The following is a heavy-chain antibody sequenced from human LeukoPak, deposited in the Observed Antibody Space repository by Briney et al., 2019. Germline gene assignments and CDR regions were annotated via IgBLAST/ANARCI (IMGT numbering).Heavy chain of an antibody. J-gene: IGHJ2*01. CDR1: GYTFTSYD. CDR2: ISAYNGNT. D-gene: IGHD3-22*01. CDR3: ARGRITIIDWYFDL. V-gene: IGHV1-18*01. Sequence: ASVKVSCKASGYTFTSYDINWVRQATGQGLEWMGWISAYNGNTNYAQKLQGRVTMTTDTSTSTAYMELRSLRSDDTAVYYCARGRITIIDWYFDLWGRGTLVTVSS.